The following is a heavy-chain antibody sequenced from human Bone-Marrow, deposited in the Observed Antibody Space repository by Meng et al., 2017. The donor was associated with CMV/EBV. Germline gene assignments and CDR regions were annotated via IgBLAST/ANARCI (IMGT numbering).Heavy chain of an antibody. CDR1: GFTFSSYW. V-gene: IGHV3-7*01. CDR3: AREGQYQLPWGI. CDR2: IKQDGSQI. D-gene: IGHD2-2*01. Sequence: GESLKISCAVSGFTFSSYWMTWVRQAPGKGLEWVANIKQDGSQIYYVASVEGRFTIFRDNAQNSLYLQMYSLRVEDTAVYYCAREGQYQLPWGIWGQGTLVTVSS. J-gene: IGHJ4*02.